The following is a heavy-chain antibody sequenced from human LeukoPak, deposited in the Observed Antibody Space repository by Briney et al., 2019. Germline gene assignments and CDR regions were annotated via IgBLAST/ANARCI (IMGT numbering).Heavy chain of an antibody. CDR1: GGTFSSYA. CDR3: ARENSGGMIDY. D-gene: IGHD1-14*01. Sequence: ASVKVSCKASGGTFSSYAISWVRQAPGQGLEWMGGIIPIFGTANYAQKFQGRVTITADESTSTAYMELSSLGSEDTAVYYCARENSGGMIDYWGQGTLVTVSS. V-gene: IGHV1-69*13. CDR2: IIPIFGTA. J-gene: IGHJ4*02.